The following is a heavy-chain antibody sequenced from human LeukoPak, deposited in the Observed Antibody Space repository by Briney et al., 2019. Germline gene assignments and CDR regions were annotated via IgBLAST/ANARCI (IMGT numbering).Heavy chain of an antibody. J-gene: IGHJ4*02. CDR1: GFSIGDYA. V-gene: IGHV3-49*04. CDR2: IKSKAFRGTT. Sequence: PGRSLRLSCTVSGFSIGDYAMSWVRQDPGKGLEWVGFIKSKAFRGTTQYAASLKGRFSISRDDFKSIAYLQMNSLKTEDTAVYYCTQTVAGIHDYWGQGTLVTVSS. CDR3: TQTVAGIHDY. D-gene: IGHD6-19*01.